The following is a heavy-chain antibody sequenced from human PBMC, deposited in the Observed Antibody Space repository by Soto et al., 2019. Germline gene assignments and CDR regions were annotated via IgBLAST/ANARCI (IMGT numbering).Heavy chain of an antibody. V-gene: IGHV3-30*18. J-gene: IGHJ4*02. CDR1: GFTFFSYG. Sequence: GGSLRLSCAASGFTFFSYGMHWVRQAPGKGLEWEAVISYDGSNKYYGDPVKGRFTISRDNSKNTLYLQMNSLRADDTAVYYCAKDRAGDIYVAARSGLDYWGQGTLVTVSS. CDR2: ISYDGSNK. CDR3: AKDRAGDIYVAARSGLDY. D-gene: IGHD3-3*01.